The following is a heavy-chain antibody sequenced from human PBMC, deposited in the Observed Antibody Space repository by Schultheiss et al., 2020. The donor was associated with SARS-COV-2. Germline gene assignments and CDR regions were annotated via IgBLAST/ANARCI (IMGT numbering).Heavy chain of an antibody. Sequence: GGSLRLSCAASGFTFSSYWMHWVRQAPGKGLEWVSVIYSGGSTYYADSVKGRFTISRDNSKNTLYLQMNSLKTEDTAVYYCTTVRPIYYYYGMDVWGQGTTVTVSS. CDR1: GFTFSSYW. CDR3: TTVRPIYYYYGMDV. V-gene: IGHV3-66*01. CDR2: IYSGGST. J-gene: IGHJ6*02.